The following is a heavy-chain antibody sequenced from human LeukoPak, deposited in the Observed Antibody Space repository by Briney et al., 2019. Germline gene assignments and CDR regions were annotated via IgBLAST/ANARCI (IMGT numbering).Heavy chain of an antibody. CDR3: ARDGYFDF. CDR1: GYTFSTYG. V-gene: IGHV1-18*01. J-gene: IGHJ4*02. CDR2: ISGYNGNT. Sequence: ASVKVSCKASGYTFSTYGIAWVRQAPGQGLEWMGWISGYNGNTNYAQKFQGRVTMTTDTTTTTAYMELRSLRSDDTAVYYCARDGYFDFWGQGTLVTVSP.